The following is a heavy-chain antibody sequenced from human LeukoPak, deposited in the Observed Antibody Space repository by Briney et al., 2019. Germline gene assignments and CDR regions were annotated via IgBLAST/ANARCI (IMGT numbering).Heavy chain of an antibody. CDR3: AKDKSFSGSYWYFDL. J-gene: IGHJ2*01. D-gene: IGHD2-15*01. Sequence: GGSLRLSCAASGFTFSSYGMHWVRQAPGKGLEWVAVISYDGSNKYYADSVKGRFTISRDNSKNTLYLQMNSLRAEDTALYYCAKDKSFSGSYWYFDLWGRGTLVTVSS. V-gene: IGHV3-30*18. CDR2: ISYDGSNK. CDR1: GFTFSSYG.